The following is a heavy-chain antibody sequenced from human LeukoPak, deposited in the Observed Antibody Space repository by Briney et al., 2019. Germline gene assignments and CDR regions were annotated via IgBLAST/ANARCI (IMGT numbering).Heavy chain of an antibody. CDR2: IKSKTDGGTT. Sequence: GGSLRLSCAASGFTFRNAWMSWVRQAPGKGLEWVGRIKSKTDGGTTDYAAPVKGRFTISRDDSKNTLYLQMNSLKTEDTAVYYCTTEHRVRGVILLNWFDPWGQGTLVTVSS. CDR3: TTEHRVRGVILLNWFDP. D-gene: IGHD3-10*01. V-gene: IGHV3-15*01. J-gene: IGHJ5*02. CDR1: GFTFRNAW.